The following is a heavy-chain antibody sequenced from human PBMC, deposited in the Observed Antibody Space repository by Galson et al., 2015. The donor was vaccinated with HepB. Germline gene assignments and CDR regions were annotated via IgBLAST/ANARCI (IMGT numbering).Heavy chain of an antibody. V-gene: IGHV3-23*01. Sequence: ASGFTFSSYAMSWVRQAPGKGLEWVSAISGSGGSTYYADSVKGRFTISRDNSKNTLYLQMNSLRAEDTAVYYCAKSIAVADYFDYWGQGTLVTVSS. J-gene: IGHJ4*02. CDR3: AKSIAVADYFDY. D-gene: IGHD6-19*01. CDR2: ISGSGGST. CDR1: GFTFSSYA.